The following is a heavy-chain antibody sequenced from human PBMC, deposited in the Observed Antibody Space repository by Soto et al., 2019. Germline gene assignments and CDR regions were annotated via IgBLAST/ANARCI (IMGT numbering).Heavy chain of an antibody. CDR2: ISAYNGNT. CDR3: ARDYGDYLVDY. Sequence: ASVKVSCKASGYTFTSYGISGVRQAPGQGLEWMGWISAYNGNTNYAQKPRGRVTMTTDTSTSTAYMELRSLRSDDTAVYYCARDYGDYLVDYWGQGTLVTVSS. J-gene: IGHJ4*02. CDR1: GYTFTSYG. V-gene: IGHV1-18*01. D-gene: IGHD4-17*01.